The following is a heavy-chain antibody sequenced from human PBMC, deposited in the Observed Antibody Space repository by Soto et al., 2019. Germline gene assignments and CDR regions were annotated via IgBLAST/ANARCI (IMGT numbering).Heavy chain of an antibody. CDR2: INAGNGNT. J-gene: IGHJ4*02. D-gene: IGHD3-10*01. CDR1: GFTFTNYA. CDR3: ARGIWTMTRGAYYFDS. Sequence: QVQLVQSGAEVKKPGASMKVSCRASGFTFTNYAIQWARQAPGQTLEWMGWINAGNGNTRYSQKFQGRITITRDTXAXXAYLDLSSLRSEDTAVYYCARGIWTMTRGAYYFDSWGQGTLVTVSS. V-gene: IGHV1-3*01.